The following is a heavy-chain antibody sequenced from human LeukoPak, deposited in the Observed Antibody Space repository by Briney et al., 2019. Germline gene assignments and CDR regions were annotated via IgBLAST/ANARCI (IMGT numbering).Heavy chain of an antibody. CDR2: ISSSSSTI. CDR3: ASVRDFWSGYPEYFQH. J-gene: IGHJ1*01. D-gene: IGHD3-3*01. Sequence: GGSLRLSCAASGFTFSSYSMNWVRQAPGKGLEWVSYISSSSSTIYYADSVKGRFTISRDNAKNSLYLQMNSLRAEDTAVYYCASVRDFWSGYPEYFQHWGQGTLVTVSS. V-gene: IGHV3-48*01. CDR1: GFTFSSYS.